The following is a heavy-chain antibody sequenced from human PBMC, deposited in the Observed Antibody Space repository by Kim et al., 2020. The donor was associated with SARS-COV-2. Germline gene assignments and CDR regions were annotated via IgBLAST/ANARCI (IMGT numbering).Heavy chain of an antibody. J-gene: IGHJ4*02. Sequence: SETLSLTCTVSGGSISSGDYYWSWIRQPPGKGLEWIGYIYYSGSTYYNPSLKSRVTISVDTSKNQFSLKLSSVTAADTAVYYCARAGGDYSSSSDFDYWGQGTLVTVSS. CDR3: ARAGGDYSSSSDFDY. CDR2: IYYSGST. D-gene: IGHD6-6*01. V-gene: IGHV4-30-4*01. CDR1: GGSISSGDYY.